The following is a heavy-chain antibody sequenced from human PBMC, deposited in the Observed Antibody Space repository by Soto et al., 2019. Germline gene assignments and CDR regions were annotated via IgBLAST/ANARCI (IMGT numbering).Heavy chain of an antibody. J-gene: IGHJ4*02. CDR1: GYTFTSYG. V-gene: IGHV1-18*01. D-gene: IGHD3-22*01. Sequence: QIQLVQSGAEVKKPGASVKVSCKASGYTFTSYGITWVRQAPGQGLEWMGWINGYNGNTNYAQKLQGRVTMTTHTSTTTAYLELRSLRSDVTAVYYCARVRGYDSSGYAPLWCQGTLVTVSS. CDR3: ARVRGYDSSGYAPL. CDR2: INGYNGNT.